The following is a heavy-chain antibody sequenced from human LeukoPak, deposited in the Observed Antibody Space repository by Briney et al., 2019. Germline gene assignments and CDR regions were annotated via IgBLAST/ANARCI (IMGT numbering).Heavy chain of an antibody. Sequence: PGGSLRLSCAASGFPFSSYWMHWVRQAPGKGLVWVSRINSDGSSPFYADSVKGRFTISRDNAKNTLYLQMNSLSAEDTAVYYCARGNWSSGYRSIIFDYWGQGTLASVSS. CDR2: INSDGSSP. D-gene: IGHD3-22*01. J-gene: IGHJ4*02. CDR3: ARGNWSSGYRSIIFDY. V-gene: IGHV3-74*01. CDR1: GFPFSSYW.